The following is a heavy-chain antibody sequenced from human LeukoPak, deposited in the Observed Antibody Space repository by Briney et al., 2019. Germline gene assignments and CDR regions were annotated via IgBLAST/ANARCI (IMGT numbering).Heavy chain of an antibody. CDR2: IYYTGAT. D-gene: IGHD2-2*01. V-gene: IGHV4-39*07. Sequence: PSETLSLTCSVSGGSITSSSYYWGWIRQPPEKGLEWIGSIYYTGATYYSPSLKSRVTISVDTSKNQFSLKLSSVTAADTAVYYCARAGAVVPAAIFHYWGQGTLVTVSS. J-gene: IGHJ4*02. CDR1: GGSITSSSYY. CDR3: ARAGAVVPAAIFHY.